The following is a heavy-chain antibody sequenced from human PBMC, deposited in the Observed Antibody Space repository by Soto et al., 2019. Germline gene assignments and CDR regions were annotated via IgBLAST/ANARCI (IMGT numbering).Heavy chain of an antibody. D-gene: IGHD4-17*01. CDR1: GFTFSSYW. Sequence: EVKLVESGGGLVQPGGSLRLSCAASGFTFSSYWMSWVRQAPGKGLEWVANIKQDGSEKYYVDSVKGRFTISRDNAKNSLYLQMNSLRAEDTAVYYCASDRGRYGDPPSGTLDYWGRGTLVTVSS. CDR2: IKQDGSEK. CDR3: ASDRGRYGDPPSGTLDY. J-gene: IGHJ4*02. V-gene: IGHV3-7*01.